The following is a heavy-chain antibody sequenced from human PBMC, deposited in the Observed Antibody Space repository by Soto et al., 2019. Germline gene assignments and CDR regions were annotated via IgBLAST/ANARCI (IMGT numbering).Heavy chain of an antibody. Sequence: HPGGSLRLSCGASGITFGSRAISWVRQAPGEGLEWVSTITDTGGDTKYADSVRGRFTMSRDNSKKTLYLQMNSLRVEDSALYYCARGSTDSYPGSRIFDFWGRGTLVTVSS. CDR1: GITFGSRA. CDR3: ARGSTDSYPGSRIFDF. J-gene: IGHJ4*02. CDR2: ITDTGGDT. V-gene: IGHV3-23*01. D-gene: IGHD3-10*01.